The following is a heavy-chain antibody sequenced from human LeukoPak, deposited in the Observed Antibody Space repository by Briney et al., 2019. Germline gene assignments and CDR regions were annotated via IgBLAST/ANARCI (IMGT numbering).Heavy chain of an antibody. J-gene: IGHJ4*02. D-gene: IGHD3-10*01. CDR3: ARRSAGSSGSSFDY. V-gene: IGHV1-8*03. CDR1: GYTFTSYD. CDR2: MNPNSGNT. Sequence: ASVKVSCKASGYTFTSYDINWVRQATGQGLEWMGRMNPNSGNTGYAQKFQGRVTITRNTSISTAYMELSSLRSEDTAVYYCARRSAGSSGSSFDYWGQGTLVTVSS.